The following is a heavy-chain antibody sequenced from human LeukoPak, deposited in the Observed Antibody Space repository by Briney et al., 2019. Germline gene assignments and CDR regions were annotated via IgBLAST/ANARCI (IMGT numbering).Heavy chain of an antibody. Sequence: GGSLRLSCAASGFTVSSIHMVWVRQAPGKGLEWVSVTYTGGNSYYADSVKGRFTISRDNAKNSLYLQMNSLRAEDTAVYYCAREGSIGSIGSMDVWGQGTTVTVSS. D-gene: IGHD1-26*01. V-gene: IGHV3-53*01. CDR1: GFTVSSIH. J-gene: IGHJ6*02. CDR2: TYTGGNS. CDR3: AREGSIGSIGSMDV.